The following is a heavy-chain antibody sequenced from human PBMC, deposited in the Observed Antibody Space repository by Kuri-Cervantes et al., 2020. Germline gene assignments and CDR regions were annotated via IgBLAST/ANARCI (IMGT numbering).Heavy chain of an antibody. CDR1: GYSFTTYW. Sequence: GGSLRLSCQASGYSFTTYWIGWVRQMPGKGLEWMGIVYPGDSDTRYSPCFQGQVTISADKSISTAYLQWSRLKASDTAMYYCARYYDNSGSDYWGQGTLVTVSS. J-gene: IGHJ4*02. D-gene: IGHD3-22*01. CDR3: ARYYDNSGSDY. V-gene: IGHV5-51*01. CDR2: VYPGDSDT.